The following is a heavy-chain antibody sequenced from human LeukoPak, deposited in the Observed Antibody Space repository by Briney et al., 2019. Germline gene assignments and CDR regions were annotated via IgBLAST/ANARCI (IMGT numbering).Heavy chain of an antibody. D-gene: IGHD2-15*01. Sequence: GGSLRLSCAASGFTVSSNYMSWVRQAPGEGLEWVSVIYSGGSTYYADSVKGRFTISRDNSKNTLYLQMNSLRAEDTAVYYCARAEVGPIDYWGQGTPVTVSS. J-gene: IGHJ4*02. V-gene: IGHV3-53*01. CDR1: GFTVSSNY. CDR3: ARAEVGPIDY. CDR2: IYSGGST.